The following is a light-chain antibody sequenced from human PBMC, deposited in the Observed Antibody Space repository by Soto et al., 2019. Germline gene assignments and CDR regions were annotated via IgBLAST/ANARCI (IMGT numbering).Light chain of an antibody. V-gene: IGKV3-15*01. J-gene: IGKJ1*01. CDR1: QSVSNH. Sequence: EIVMAQYPDTLSVSPGERATLSCRASQSVSNHLAWYQQKPGQAPRLLIYGASTRATGIPARFSGSGSGTEFTLTISSLQSEDFAVYYCQQYDNWPPWTFGQGTKVEIK. CDR3: QQYDNWPPWT. CDR2: GAS.